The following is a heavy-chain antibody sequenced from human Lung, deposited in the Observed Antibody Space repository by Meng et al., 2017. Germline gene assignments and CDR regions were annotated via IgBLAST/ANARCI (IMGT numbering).Heavy chain of an antibody. J-gene: IGHJ4*02. D-gene: IGHD3-10*01. Sequence: QVHPVQSGAEVKKPGASVKVSCKSSDYTFTGYGVSWVRQAPGQGLEWMAWLGAHDGDRSHAPRFQGIVTVTADRLTATSFMELRNLRYDDTAVYYCARGTPGRSYSDFWGQGTLVTVSS. CDR2: LGAHDGDR. CDR3: ARGTPGRSYSDF. CDR1: DYTFTGYG. V-gene: IGHV1-18*04.